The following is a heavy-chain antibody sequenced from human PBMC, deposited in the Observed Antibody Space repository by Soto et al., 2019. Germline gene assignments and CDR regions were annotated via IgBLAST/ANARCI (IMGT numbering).Heavy chain of an antibody. D-gene: IGHD3-22*01. CDR3: ARISGYYYDSSGPSQAY. J-gene: IGHJ4*02. CDR1: GFTVSSNY. V-gene: IGHV3-53*01. CDR2: IYSGGST. Sequence: GGSLRLSCAASGFTVSSNYMSWVRQAPGKGLEWVSVIYSGGSTYYADSVKGRFTISRDNSKNTLYLQMNSLRAEDTAVYYCARISGYYYDSSGPSQAYWGQGTLVTV.